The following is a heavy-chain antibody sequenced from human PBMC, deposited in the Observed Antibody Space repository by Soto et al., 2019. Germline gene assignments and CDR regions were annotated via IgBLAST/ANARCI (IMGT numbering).Heavy chain of an antibody. CDR3: AKDRQWLPRTGEYFQH. Sequence: GGSLRLSCAASGFTFSSYAMSWVRQAPGKGLEWVSAISGSGGSTYYADSVKGRFTISRDNSKNTLYLQMNSLRAEDTAVYYCAKDRQWLPRTGEYFQHWGQGTLVTVSS. CDR1: GFTFSSYA. D-gene: IGHD6-19*01. V-gene: IGHV3-23*01. CDR2: ISGSGGST. J-gene: IGHJ1*01.